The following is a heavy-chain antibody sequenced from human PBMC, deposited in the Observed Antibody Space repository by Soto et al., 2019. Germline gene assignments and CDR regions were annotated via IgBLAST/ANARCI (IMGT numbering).Heavy chain of an antibody. CDR2: IYYSGST. D-gene: IGHD1-1*01. CDR3: ARYNAYGDAFYI. J-gene: IGHJ3*02. V-gene: IGHV4-59*01. Sequence: QVQLQESGPGLVKPSETLSLTCTVSGGSISSYYWSWIRQPPGKGLEWIGYIYYSGSTNYNPSLRSLVTISVDTSKNQFALKLSSVTAADTAVYYCARYNAYGDAFYIWGQGTMVPVSS. CDR1: GGSISSYY.